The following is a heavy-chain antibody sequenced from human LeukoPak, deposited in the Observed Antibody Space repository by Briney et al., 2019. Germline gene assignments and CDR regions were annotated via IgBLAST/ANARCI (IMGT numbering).Heavy chain of an antibody. CDR1: GYTLTELS. CDR2: FDPEDGET. V-gene: IGHV1-24*01. Sequence: GASVKVSCKVSGYTLTELSMDWVRQAPGKGLEWMGGFDPEDGETIYAQKFQGRVTMTEDTSTDTAYMELSSLRSEDTAVYYCATMHYDFWSGYYSPHWGQGTLVTVSS. D-gene: IGHD3-3*01. CDR3: ATMHYDFWSGYYSPH. J-gene: IGHJ4*02.